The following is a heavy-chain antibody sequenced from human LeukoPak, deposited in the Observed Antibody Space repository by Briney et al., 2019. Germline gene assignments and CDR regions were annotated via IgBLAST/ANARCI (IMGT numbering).Heavy chain of an antibody. Sequence: PSETLSLTCAVYGGSFSGYYWSWIRQPPGKGLEWIGEINHSGSTNYNPSLKSRVTISVDTSKNQFSLKLSPVTAADTAVYYCARTSGYFEGDYWGQGTLVTVSS. J-gene: IGHJ4*02. V-gene: IGHV4-34*01. CDR1: GGSFSGYY. D-gene: IGHD2-15*01. CDR3: ARTSGYFEGDY. CDR2: INHSGST.